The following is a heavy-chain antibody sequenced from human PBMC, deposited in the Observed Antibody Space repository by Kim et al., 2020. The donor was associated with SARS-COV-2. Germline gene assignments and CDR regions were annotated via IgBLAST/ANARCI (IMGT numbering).Heavy chain of an antibody. Sequence: YNPHPKRRLTISVETSKTQFSLKLSSVTAADTAVYYCARVRLGIYYGMDVWGQGTTVTVSS. V-gene: IGHV4-59*01. CDR3: ARVRLGIYYGMDV. D-gene: IGHD7-27*01. J-gene: IGHJ6*02.